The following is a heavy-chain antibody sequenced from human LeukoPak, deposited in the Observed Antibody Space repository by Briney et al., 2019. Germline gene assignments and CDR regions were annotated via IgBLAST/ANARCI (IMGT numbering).Heavy chain of an antibody. CDR2: ISGSGGST. J-gene: IGHJ4*02. CDR1: GFTFSSYA. V-gene: IGHV3-23*01. D-gene: IGHD3-16*01. CDR3: ARDLGGGYFDY. Sequence: GGSLRLSCAASGFTFSSYAMSWVRQAPGKGLEWVSAISGSGGSTYYADSVKGLFTISRDNSKNTLYLQMNSLRAEDTAVYYCARDLGGGYFDYWGQGTLVTVSS.